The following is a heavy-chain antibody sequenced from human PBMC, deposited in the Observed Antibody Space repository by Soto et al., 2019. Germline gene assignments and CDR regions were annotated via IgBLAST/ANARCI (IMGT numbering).Heavy chain of an antibody. Sequence: PGGSLRLSCAASGFTFSSYGMHWVRQAPGKGLEWVAVISYDGSNKYYADSVKGRFTISRDNSKNTLYLQMNSLRAEDTAVYYCAKGMELLFSPFDYWGQGTLVTVSS. CDR1: GFTFSSYG. J-gene: IGHJ4*02. D-gene: IGHD1-7*01. CDR2: ISYDGSNK. CDR3: AKGMELLFSPFDY. V-gene: IGHV3-30*18.